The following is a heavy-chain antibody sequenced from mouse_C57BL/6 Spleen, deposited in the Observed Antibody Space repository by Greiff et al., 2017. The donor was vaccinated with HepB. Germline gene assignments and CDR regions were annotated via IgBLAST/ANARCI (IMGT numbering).Heavy chain of an antibody. Sequence: EVMLVESGGGLVQPGASLRLSCAASGFTFTDYYMSWVRQPPGKAPEWLVLIRNKANGYTTEYTASVKGRFTISRDNSQNILYLQMNTLRAEDSATYDCVKAAPAWVYFDYWGQGTTLTVSS. CDR3: VKAAPAWVYFDY. J-gene: IGHJ2*01. CDR1: GFTFTDYY. V-gene: IGHV7-4*01. CDR2: IRNKANGYTT. D-gene: IGHD4-1*01.